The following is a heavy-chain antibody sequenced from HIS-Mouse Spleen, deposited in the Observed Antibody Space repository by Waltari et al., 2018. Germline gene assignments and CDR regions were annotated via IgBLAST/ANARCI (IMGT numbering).Heavy chain of an antibody. D-gene: IGHD1-1*01. Sequence: QLQLQESGPGLVKPSETLSLTCTVSGGPISSSSSYWGWIRPPPGKGLEWIGSIYYSGSTYYNPSLKSRVTISVDTSKNQFSLKLSSVTAADTAVYYCAREVYNWNDGGAFDIWGQGTMVTVSS. CDR1: GGPISSSSSY. J-gene: IGHJ3*02. CDR2: IYYSGST. CDR3: AREVYNWNDGGAFDI. V-gene: IGHV4-39*07.